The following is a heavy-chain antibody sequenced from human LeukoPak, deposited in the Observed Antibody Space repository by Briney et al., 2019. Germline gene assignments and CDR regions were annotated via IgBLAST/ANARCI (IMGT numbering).Heavy chain of an antibody. CDR1: GGSVSGYY. J-gene: IGHJ4*02. CDR3: ARKTGYYYHPCDY. CDR2: INHSGNA. V-gene: IGHV4-34*01. Sequence: SETLSLTCGVYGGSVSGYYWTWIRQAPGKGLEWIGEINHSGNANYDPSLKSRVTMSVDTSKNQFSLHLSSVTAADTAVYYCARKTGYYYHPCDYWGQGNLVTVSS. D-gene: IGHD3-22*01.